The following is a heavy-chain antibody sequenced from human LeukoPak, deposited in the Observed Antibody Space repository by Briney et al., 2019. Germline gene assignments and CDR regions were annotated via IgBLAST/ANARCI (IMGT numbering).Heavy chain of an antibody. V-gene: IGHV3-23*01. CDR1: GFTFNTYA. CDR3: ATSGIAAAGKDYFDY. Sequence: GGSLRLSCAASGFTFNTYAMSWVRQAPGKGLEWVSAISGSGGSTYYADSVKGRFTISRDTSKNMLYLQMNSLRDEDTAVYYCATSGIAAAGKDYFDYWGQGTLVTVSS. J-gene: IGHJ4*02. CDR2: ISGSGGST. D-gene: IGHD6-13*01.